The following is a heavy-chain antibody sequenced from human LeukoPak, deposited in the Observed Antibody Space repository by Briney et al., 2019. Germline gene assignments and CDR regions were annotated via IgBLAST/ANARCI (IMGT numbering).Heavy chain of an antibody. V-gene: IGHV4-34*01. CDR3: ARHRGYCSGGSCYGMNWFDP. Sequence: PSETLSLTCAVYGGSFSDYYWSWIRQPPGKGLEWIGEINHSGSTNYNSSLKSRVTISVDTSKNQFSLKLSSVTAADTAVYYCARHRGYCSGGSCYGMNWFDPWGQGTLVTVSS. D-gene: IGHD2-15*01. J-gene: IGHJ5*02. CDR1: GGSFSDYY. CDR2: INHSGST.